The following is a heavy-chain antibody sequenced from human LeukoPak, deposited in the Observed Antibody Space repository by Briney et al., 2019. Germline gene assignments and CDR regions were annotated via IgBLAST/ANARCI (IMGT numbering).Heavy chain of an antibody. Sequence: ASVKVSCKASGYTFTSYGISWVRQAPGQGLEWMGWISAYNGNTNYAQKLQGRVTMTTDTSTSTAYMELRSLRSDDTAVYYCARGKSSSWYGGSGSYLDYWGQGTLVTVSS. V-gene: IGHV1-18*01. CDR1: GYTFTSYG. CDR2: ISAYNGNT. D-gene: IGHD6-13*01. CDR3: ARGKSSSWYGGSGSYLDY. J-gene: IGHJ4*02.